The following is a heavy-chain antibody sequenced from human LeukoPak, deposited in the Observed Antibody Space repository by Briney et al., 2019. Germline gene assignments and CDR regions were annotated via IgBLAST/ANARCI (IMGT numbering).Heavy chain of an antibody. D-gene: IGHD6-13*01. V-gene: IGHV4-59*01. CDR3: ARVGVAAAGIFDY. CDR1: GGSISSYY. CDR2: IYYSGST. Sequence: SETLSLTCTVSGGSISSYYWGWIRQPPGKGLEWIGYIYYSGSTNYNPSLKSRVTISVDTSKNQFSLKLSSVTAADTAVYYCARVGVAAAGIFDYWGQGTLVTVSS. J-gene: IGHJ4*02.